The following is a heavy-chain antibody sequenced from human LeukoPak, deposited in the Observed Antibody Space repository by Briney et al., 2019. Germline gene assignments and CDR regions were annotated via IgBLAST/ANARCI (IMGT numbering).Heavy chain of an antibody. CDR2: INWNGGST. CDR1: GFTFDDYG. J-gene: IGHJ6*03. D-gene: IGHD3-22*01. CDR3: ARVISDDSSGYYYVAYYYMDV. Sequence: GGSLRLSCTASGFTFDDYGMSWVRQAPGKGLEWVSCINWNGGSTGYADSVKGRFTISRDNAKNSLYLQMNSLRAEDTALYYCARVISDDSSGYYYVAYYYMDVWGKGTTVTVSS. V-gene: IGHV3-20*04.